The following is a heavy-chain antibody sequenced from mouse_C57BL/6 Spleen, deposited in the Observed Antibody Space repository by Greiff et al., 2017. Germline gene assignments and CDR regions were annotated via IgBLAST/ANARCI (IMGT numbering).Heavy chain of an antibody. V-gene: IGHV1-50*01. J-gene: IGHJ1*03. CDR3: ARRDGSSHWYFDV. CDR2: IDPSDSYT. D-gene: IGHD1-1*01. CDR1: GYTFTSYW. Sequence: QVQLQQSGAELVKPGASVKLSCKASGYTFTSYWMQWVKQRPGQGLEWIGEIDPSDSYTNYNQKFKGKATLTVDTSSSTAYMQLSSLTSEDSAVYYCARRDGSSHWYFDVWGTGTTVTVSS.